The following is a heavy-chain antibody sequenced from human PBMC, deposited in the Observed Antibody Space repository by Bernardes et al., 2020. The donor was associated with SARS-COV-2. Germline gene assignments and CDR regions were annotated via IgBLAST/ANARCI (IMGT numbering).Heavy chain of an antibody. D-gene: IGHD3-9*01. Sequence: SETLSLTCAVYGGSFSGYYWSWIRQPPGKGLEWIGEINHSGSTNYNPSLKSRVTISVDTSKNQFSLKLSSVTAADTAVYYCARASKLRYFDWLYYYYFDYWGQGTLVTVSS. J-gene: IGHJ4*02. CDR2: INHSGST. V-gene: IGHV4-34*01. CDR3: ARASKLRYFDWLYYYYFDY. CDR1: GGSFSGYY.